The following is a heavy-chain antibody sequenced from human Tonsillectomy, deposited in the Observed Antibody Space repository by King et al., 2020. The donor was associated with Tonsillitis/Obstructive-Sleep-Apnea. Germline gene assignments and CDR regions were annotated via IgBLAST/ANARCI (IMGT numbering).Heavy chain of an antibody. D-gene: IGHD1-14*01. CDR1: GFTVSSNY. V-gene: IGHV3-53*01. CDR3: AGTTHVEGYYYYGMDV. CDR2: IYSGGST. J-gene: IGHJ6*02. Sequence: VQLVESGGGLIQPGGSLRLSCAASGFTVSSNYMSWVRQALGKGLEWVSVIYSGGSTYYADSVKGRFTISRDNSKNTLYLQMNSLRAEDTAVYYCAGTTHVEGYYYYGMDVWGQGTTVTVSS.